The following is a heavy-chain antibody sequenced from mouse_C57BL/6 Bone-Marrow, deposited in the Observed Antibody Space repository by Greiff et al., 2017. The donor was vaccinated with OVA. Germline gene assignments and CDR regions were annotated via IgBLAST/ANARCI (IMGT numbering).Heavy chain of an antibody. CDR3: ARSPIYDGYPYYAMDY. D-gene: IGHD2-3*01. Sequence: QVTLKESGPGILQPSQTLSLTCSFSGFSLSTFGMGVGWIRQPSGKGLEWLAHIWWDDDKYYNPALKSRLTISKDTSKNQVFLKISNVDTAATATYYCARSPIYDGYPYYAMDYWGQGTSVTVSS. J-gene: IGHJ4*01. CDR2: IWWDDDK. V-gene: IGHV8-8*01. CDR1: GFSLSTFGMG.